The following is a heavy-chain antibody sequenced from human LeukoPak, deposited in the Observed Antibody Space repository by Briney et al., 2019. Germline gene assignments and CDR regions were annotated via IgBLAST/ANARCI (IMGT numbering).Heavy chain of an antibody. Sequence: PGGSLRLSCAVSGLTFSISGIHWVRQAPGKGLEWVTFIRDDGSSEYYADSVKGRFTVSRDHLRNTVDLQMSSLTLEDTAVYFCAKLVDYCEGRTCFTSYYYTDIWGKGTTVTVSS. V-gene: IGHV3-30*02. D-gene: IGHD4/OR15-4a*01. CDR1: GLTFSISG. CDR2: IRDDGSSE. CDR3: AKLVDYCEGRTCFTSYYYTDI. J-gene: IGHJ6*03.